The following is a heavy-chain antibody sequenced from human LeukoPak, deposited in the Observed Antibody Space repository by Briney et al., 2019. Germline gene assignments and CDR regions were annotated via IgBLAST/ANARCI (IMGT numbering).Heavy chain of an antibody. CDR2: ISSSSYI. Sequence: GGSLRLSCAASGFTFSSYSMNWVRQAPGKGLEWVSSISSSSYIYYADSVKGRFTISRDNAKNSLYLQMNSLRAEDTAVYYCAREGYYYDSSGYYYPPAPDYWGQGTLVTVSS. CDR3: AREGYYYDSSGYYYPPAPDY. CDR1: GFTFSSYS. J-gene: IGHJ4*02. D-gene: IGHD3-22*01. V-gene: IGHV3-21*01.